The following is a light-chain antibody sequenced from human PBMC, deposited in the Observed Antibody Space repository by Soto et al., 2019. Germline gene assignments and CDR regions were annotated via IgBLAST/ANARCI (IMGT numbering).Light chain of an antibody. CDR3: GSYTSTFVV. V-gene: IGLV2-11*01. Sequence: QSALTQPPSVSGFPGQSVAISCTGAYNFVSWYQKHPGKAPKLLIYDVNKWPPGIPDRFSGSKSGDTASLTISGLQAEDEADYYCGSYTSTFVVFGGGTKLTVL. CDR1: AYNF. J-gene: IGLJ2*01. CDR2: DVN.